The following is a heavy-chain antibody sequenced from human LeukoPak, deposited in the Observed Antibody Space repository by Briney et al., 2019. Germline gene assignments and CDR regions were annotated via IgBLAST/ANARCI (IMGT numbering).Heavy chain of an antibody. CDR3: AKTHYDLLDV. Sequence: GGSLRLSCAASGFSFSTSPMSWVRQPPGEGLEWVSAMNNGPGATFYRDSVGGRFTISRDDSKSSLYLQMNRLRGEDTGTYYCAKTHYDLLDVWGQETTVTVSS. CDR1: GFSFSTSP. CDR2: MNNGPGAT. D-gene: IGHD5-12*01. V-gene: IGHV3-23*01. J-gene: IGHJ6*02.